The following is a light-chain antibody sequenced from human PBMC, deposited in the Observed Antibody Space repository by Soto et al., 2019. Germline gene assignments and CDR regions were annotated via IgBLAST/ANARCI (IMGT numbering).Light chain of an antibody. J-gene: IGKJ1*01. CDR3: QQYTTTNNTWM. V-gene: IGKV1-5*01. CDR1: QTISTW. CDR2: DAS. Sequence: DIQGSQSPPTLSASVGDRVTLTCRSSQTISTWMAWYQQKPGKAPKLLVYDASTLQSGVASRFSGSGSGTEFTLIISGLQPDDSATYYCQQYTTTNNTWMFGQGTKVDIK.